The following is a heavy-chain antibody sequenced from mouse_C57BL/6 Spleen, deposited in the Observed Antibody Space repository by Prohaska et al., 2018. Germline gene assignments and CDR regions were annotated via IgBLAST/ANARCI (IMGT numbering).Heavy chain of an antibody. J-gene: IGHJ2*01. CDR2: IYPGSGST. Sequence: GAELVKPGASVKMSCKASGYTFTSYWITWVKQRPGQGLEWIGDIYPGSGSTNYNEKFKSKATLTVDTSSSTAYMQLSSLTSEDSAVYYCANSYYSNYKIDYWGQGTTLTVSS. CDR1: GYTFTSYW. V-gene: IGHV1-55*01. CDR3: ANSYYSNYKIDY. D-gene: IGHD2-5*01.